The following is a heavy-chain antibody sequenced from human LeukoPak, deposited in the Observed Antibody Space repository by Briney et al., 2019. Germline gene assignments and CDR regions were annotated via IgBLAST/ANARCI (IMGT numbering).Heavy chain of an antibody. CDR3: ARLTFYYDGSGYYFDY. J-gene: IGHJ4*02. CDR1: GGSFSSTSYY. D-gene: IGHD3-22*01. Sequence: SSETLSLTXTVPGGSFSSTSYYWAWIRQPPGKGLEWIGSISHTGSTYYNPSLKSRVTISVDTSKNQFSLRLSSVTAADTAVHYCARLTFYYDGSGYYFDYWGQGTLVTVSS. CDR2: ISHTGST. V-gene: IGHV4-39*01.